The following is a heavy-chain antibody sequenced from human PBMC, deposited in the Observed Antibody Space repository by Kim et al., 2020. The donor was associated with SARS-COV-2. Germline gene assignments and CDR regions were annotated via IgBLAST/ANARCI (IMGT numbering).Heavy chain of an antibody. Sequence: SETLSLTCAVYGGSFSGYYWSWIRQPPGKGLEWIGEINHSGSTNYNPSLKSRVTISVDTSKNQFSLKLSSVTAADTAVYYCARVKYCSGGSCYYYFDYWGQGTLVTVSS. CDR3: ARVKYCSGGSCYYYFDY. CDR2: INHSGST. J-gene: IGHJ4*02. D-gene: IGHD2-15*01. CDR1: GGSFSGYY. V-gene: IGHV4-34*01.